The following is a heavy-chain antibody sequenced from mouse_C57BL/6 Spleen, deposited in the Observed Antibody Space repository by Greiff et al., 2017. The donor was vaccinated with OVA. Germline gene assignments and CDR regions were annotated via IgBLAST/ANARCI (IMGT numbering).Heavy chain of an antibody. CDR2: IYPGDGDT. V-gene: IGHV1-82*01. CDR1: GYAFSSSW. Sequence: QVQLQQSGPELVKPGASVKISCKASGYAFSSSWMNWVKQRPGKGLEWIGRIYPGDGDTNYNGKFKGKATLTADKSSSTAYMQLSSLTSEDSAVYFCARGTGGSAMDYWGQGTSVTVSS. J-gene: IGHJ4*01. D-gene: IGHD4-1*01. CDR3: ARGTGGSAMDY.